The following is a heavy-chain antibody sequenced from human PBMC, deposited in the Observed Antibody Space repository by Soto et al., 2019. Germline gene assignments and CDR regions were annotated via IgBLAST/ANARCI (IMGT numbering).Heavy chain of an antibody. CDR2: ISWNSGSI. Sequence: GGSLRLSCAASGFTFDDYAMHWVRQAPGKGLEWVSGISWNSGSIGYADSVKGRFTISRDNAKNSLYLQMNSLRAEDTALYYCAKEGGMAINYGMDVWRQGTTVTVSS. J-gene: IGHJ6*02. D-gene: IGHD3-16*01. CDR1: GFTFDDYA. V-gene: IGHV3-9*01. CDR3: AKEGGMAINYGMDV.